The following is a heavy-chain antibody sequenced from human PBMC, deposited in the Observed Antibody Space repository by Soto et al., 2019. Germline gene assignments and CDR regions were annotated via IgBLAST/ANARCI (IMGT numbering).Heavy chain of an antibody. CDR3: TANSRYYDILTGYYPDAFDI. CDR2: IKSKTDGGTT. V-gene: IGHV3-15*01. CDR1: GFTFSNAW. D-gene: IGHD3-9*01. Sequence: EVQLVESGGGLVKPGGSLRLSCAASGFTFSNAWMSWVRQAPGKGLEWVGRIKSKTDGGTTDYAAPVKGRFTISRDDSKNTLYLQMNSLKTEDTAVYYCTANSRYYDILTGYYPDAFDIWGQGTMVTVSS. J-gene: IGHJ3*02.